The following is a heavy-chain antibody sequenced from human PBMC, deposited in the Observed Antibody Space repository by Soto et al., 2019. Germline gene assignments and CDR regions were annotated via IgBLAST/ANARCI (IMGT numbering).Heavy chain of an antibody. Sequence: GGSLRLSCAASGFTFSSYWMSWVRQAPGKGLEWVANIKQDGSEKYYVDSVKGRFTISRDNAKNSLYLQMNSLRAEDTAAYYCARDAAYYDFWSGYYTPYGMDVWGQGTTVTVSS. D-gene: IGHD3-3*01. J-gene: IGHJ6*02. V-gene: IGHV3-7*05. CDR3: ARDAAYYDFWSGYYTPYGMDV. CDR2: IKQDGSEK. CDR1: GFTFSSYW.